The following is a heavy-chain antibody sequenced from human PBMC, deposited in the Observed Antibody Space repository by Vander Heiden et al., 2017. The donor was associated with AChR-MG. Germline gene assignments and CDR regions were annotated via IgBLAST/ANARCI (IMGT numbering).Heavy chain of an antibody. J-gene: IGHJ4*02. D-gene: IGHD3-10*01. CDR2: IYSTGST. V-gene: IGHV3-53*01. Sequence: EVQLVESGGGLIQPGGSLRLSCSASGLPFSSNYLSGVRQAPGKGLEWVSVIYSTGSTYYADSVKGRFTISRDNSKNTLYLQMNSLRAEDTAVYYCARSLYGSGFDYWGQGTLVTVSS. CDR1: GLPFSSNY. CDR3: ARSLYGSGFDY.